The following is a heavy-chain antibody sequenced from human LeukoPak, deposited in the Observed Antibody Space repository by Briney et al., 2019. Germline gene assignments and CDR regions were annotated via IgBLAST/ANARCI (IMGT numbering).Heavy chain of an antibody. CDR1: GFTFSNYA. CDR3: AKHRGYSYGYPVDY. Sequence: GGSLRLSCAASGFTFSNYAMSWVRQAPGEGLEWVSVITGSGGSTYYADSVKGRFTISRDNSKNTLYLQMNSLRAEDTAVYYCAKHRGYSYGYPVDYWGQGTLVTVSS. CDR2: ITGSGGST. V-gene: IGHV3-23*01. J-gene: IGHJ4*02. D-gene: IGHD5-18*01.